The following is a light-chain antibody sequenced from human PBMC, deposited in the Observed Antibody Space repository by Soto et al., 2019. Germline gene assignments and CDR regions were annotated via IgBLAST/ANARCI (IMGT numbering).Light chain of an antibody. Sequence: QSVLTQPPSASGSPGQSVTISCTGTNNDIGGYTYVSWYQQLPGKAPKLLIYEVNKRPSGIPGRFSGSKSGNTGSLTVSGLQPEDEAEYFCSSYSRSINDVFGTGTKLTVL. J-gene: IGLJ1*01. CDR1: NNDIGGYTY. CDR3: SSYSRSINDV. CDR2: EVN. V-gene: IGLV2-8*01.